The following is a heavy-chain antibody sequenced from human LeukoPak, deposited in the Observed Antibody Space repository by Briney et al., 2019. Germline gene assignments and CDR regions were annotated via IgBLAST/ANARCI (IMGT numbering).Heavy chain of an antibody. V-gene: IGHV4-39*01. Sequence: SETLSLTCTVSGGSISSSSYYWGWIRQPPGKGLEWIGSIYYSGSTYYNPPLKSRVNISVDTSKNQFSLTLSSVTAADTAVYYCARRPVTTKGTNWFDPWGQGTLVTVSS. D-gene: IGHD4-17*01. CDR2: IYYSGST. CDR3: ARRPVTTKGTNWFDP. J-gene: IGHJ5*02. CDR1: GGSISSSSYY.